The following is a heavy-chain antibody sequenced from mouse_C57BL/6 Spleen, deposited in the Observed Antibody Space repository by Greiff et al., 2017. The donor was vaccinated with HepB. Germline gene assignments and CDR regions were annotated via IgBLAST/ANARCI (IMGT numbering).Heavy chain of an antibody. D-gene: IGHD2-1*01. CDR1: GYTFTDYN. V-gene: IGHV1-18*01. J-gene: IGHJ3*01. CDR2: INPNNGGT. CDR3: ARNGNYAWFAY. Sequence: EVQLQQSGPELVKPGASVKIPCKASGYTFTDYNMDWVNQSHGKSLEWIGDINPNNGGTIYNQKFKGKATLTVDKSSSTAYMELRSLTSEDTAVYYCARNGNYAWFAYWGQGTLVTVSA.